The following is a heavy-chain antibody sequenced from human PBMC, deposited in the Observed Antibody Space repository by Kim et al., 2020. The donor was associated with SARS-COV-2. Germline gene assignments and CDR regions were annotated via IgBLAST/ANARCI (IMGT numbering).Heavy chain of an antibody. Sequence: TYYADSGKGRFTISRDNSKNTLYLQMNSLRAEDTAVYYCAREETNYGMDVWGQGTTVTVSS. CDR3: AREETNYGMDV. V-gene: IGHV3-53*01. CDR2: T. J-gene: IGHJ6*02.